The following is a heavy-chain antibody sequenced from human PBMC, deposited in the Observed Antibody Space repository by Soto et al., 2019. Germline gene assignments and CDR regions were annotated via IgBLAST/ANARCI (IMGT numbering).Heavy chain of an antibody. J-gene: IGHJ6*02. V-gene: IGHV4-59*01. D-gene: IGHD3-10*01. CDR3: ARVAAMVRGVPLDYYYYGMEV. CDR2: IYYSGST. CDR1: GGSISSYY. Sequence: SETLSLTCTVSGGSISSYYWSWIRQPPGKGLEWIGYIYYSGSTNYNPSLKSRVTISVDTSKNQFSLKLSSVTAADTAVYYCARVAAMVRGVPLDYYYYGMEVWGQGPTVTVSS.